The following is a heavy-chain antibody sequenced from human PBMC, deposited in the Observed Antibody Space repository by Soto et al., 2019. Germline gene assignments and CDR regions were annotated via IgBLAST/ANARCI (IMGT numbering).Heavy chain of an antibody. CDR3: ARGPALDTAMYSGRADYGMDV. CDR2: INHSGST. CDR1: GGSFSGYY. J-gene: IGHJ6*02. D-gene: IGHD5-18*01. V-gene: IGHV4-34*01. Sequence: SETLSLTCAVYGGSFSGYYWSWIRQPPGKGLEWIGEINHSGSTNYNPSLKSRVTISVDTSKNQFSLKLSSVTAADTAVYYCARGPALDTAMYSGRADYGMDVWGQGTTVTVSS.